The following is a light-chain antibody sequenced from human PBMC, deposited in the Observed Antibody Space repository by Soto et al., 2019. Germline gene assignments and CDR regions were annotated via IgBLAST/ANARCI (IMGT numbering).Light chain of an antibody. CDR2: GPS. CDR1: QSVSD. Sequence: EIVLTQSPGTLSLSPGERATLSCRASQSVSDLAWYQQKPGQAPRLLIYGPSTRATGIPDRVSGSGSGTDFTLTISGLEPEDFEVYYCQQCGSSPWTFGQGTKVEIK. CDR3: QQCGSSPWT. V-gene: IGKV3-20*01. J-gene: IGKJ1*01.